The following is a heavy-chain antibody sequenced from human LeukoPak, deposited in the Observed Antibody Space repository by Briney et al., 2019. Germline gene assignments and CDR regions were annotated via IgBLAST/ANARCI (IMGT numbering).Heavy chain of an antibody. D-gene: IGHD3-9*01. CDR3: ALAVLRYFDWLSNWFDP. Sequence: SETLSLTCTVSGGSISNYYWSWIRQPPGKGLEWIGYIYYSGSTNYNPSLKSRVTISIDTSKNQFSLKLSSVTAADTAVYYCALAVLRYFDWLSNWFDPWGQGTLVTVSS. CDR1: GGSISNYY. V-gene: IGHV4-59*08. CDR2: IYYSGST. J-gene: IGHJ5*02.